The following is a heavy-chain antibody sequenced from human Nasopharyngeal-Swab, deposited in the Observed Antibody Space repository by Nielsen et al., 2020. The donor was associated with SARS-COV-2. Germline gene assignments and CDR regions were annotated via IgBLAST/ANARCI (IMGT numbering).Heavy chain of an antibody. J-gene: IGHJ6*02. CDR2: INHSGST. V-gene: IGHV4-34*01. CDR1: GGSFSGYY. Sequence: SETLSLTCAVYGGSFSGYYWSWIRQPPGKGLDWIGEINHSGSTKYNPSLKSRVNISVDTSKNQFSLKVSSVTAADTAVYYCARGGYYCSSTSCYYYSGHYYGMDVWGQGTTVTVSS. CDR3: ARGGYYCSSTSCYYYSGHYYGMDV. D-gene: IGHD2-2*01.